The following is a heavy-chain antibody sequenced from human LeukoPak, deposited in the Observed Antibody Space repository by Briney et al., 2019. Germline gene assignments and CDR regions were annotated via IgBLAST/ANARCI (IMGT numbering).Heavy chain of an antibody. Sequence: GGSLRLSCAASGFTFNFYGMHWVRQAPGKGLEWVTFIQYDGSNKFYADSVKGRFTISRDNSKNTLYLQMNSLRAEDTAVYYCARRMSIAVTGTPAFDIWGQGTMVTVSS. J-gene: IGHJ3*02. CDR1: GFTFNFYG. V-gene: IGHV3-30*12. CDR3: ARRMSIAVTGTPAFDI. CDR2: IQYDGSNK. D-gene: IGHD6-19*01.